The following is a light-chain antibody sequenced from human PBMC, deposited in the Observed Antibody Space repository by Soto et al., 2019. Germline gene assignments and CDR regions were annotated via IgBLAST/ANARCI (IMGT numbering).Light chain of an antibody. CDR1: QSLTSSY. V-gene: IGKV3-20*01. CDR3: QHYESSPPSYT. CDR2: DAS. Sequence: EIVLTQSPGTLSLSPGERATLSCRASQSLTSSYLAWYQQKPGQAPRLLIYDASSRATGIPDRFSGSGSGTDFTLTISRLEPEDFAVYYCQHYESSPPSYTFGQGTKVEIK. J-gene: IGKJ2*01.